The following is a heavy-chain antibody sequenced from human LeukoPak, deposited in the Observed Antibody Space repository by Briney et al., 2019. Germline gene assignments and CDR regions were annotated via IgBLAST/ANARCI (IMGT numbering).Heavy chain of an antibody. CDR3: AGRGSGSYFDY. J-gene: IGHJ4*02. D-gene: IGHD3-10*01. CDR1: GFTFSSYE. V-gene: IGHV3-23*01. Sequence: GGSLRLSCAASGFTFSSYEMNWVRQAPGKGLEWVSAISGSGGSTYYADSVKGRFTISRDNSKNTLYLQMNSLGAEDTAVYFCAGRGSGSYFDYWGQGTLVTVSS. CDR2: ISGSGGST.